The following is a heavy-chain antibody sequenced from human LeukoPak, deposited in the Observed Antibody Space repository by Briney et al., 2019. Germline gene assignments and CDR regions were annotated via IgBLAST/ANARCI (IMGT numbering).Heavy chain of an antibody. D-gene: IGHD3-3*01. CDR2: INWYGGST. V-gene: IGHV3-20*04. CDR1: GLTFDDYG. Sequence: GGSLRLSCAASGLTFDDYGMSWVRQAPGKGLEWVSGINWYGGSTGYADSVKGRFTISRDNAKNSLYLQMDSLRAEGTALYYCARGITIFGVVIFKEYYFDYWGQGTLVTVSS. J-gene: IGHJ4*02. CDR3: ARGITIFGVVIFKEYYFDY.